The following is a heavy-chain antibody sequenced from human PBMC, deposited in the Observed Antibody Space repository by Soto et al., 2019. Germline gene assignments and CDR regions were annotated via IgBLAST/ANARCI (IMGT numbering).Heavy chain of an antibody. CDR3: ARLGPRDYDFWSGYSTRYSGMDV. V-gene: IGHV4-39*02. Sequence: PAETLSLTCTVSGGSISSSSYYWGWIRQPPGKGLEWIGRIYYSGSTYYNPSLKSRVTISVDTSKNHFSLKLRSVTAADTVVYYCARLGPRDYDFWSGYSTRYSGMDVWGQGNTVT. D-gene: IGHD3-3*01. CDR2: IYYSGST. CDR1: GGSISSSSYY. J-gene: IGHJ6*02.